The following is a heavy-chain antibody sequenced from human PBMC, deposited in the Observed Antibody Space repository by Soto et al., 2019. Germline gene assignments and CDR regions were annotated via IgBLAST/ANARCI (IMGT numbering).Heavy chain of an antibody. Sequence: ASVKVSCKASGNTFSKYAIGWVRQAPGQGLEWMGWISVSFGTTNYAQKLQGRVTMTTDTSTSTAYMELRSLRSDDTAVYYCARDSPPVDYWGQGTLVTVSS. CDR2: ISVSFGTT. V-gene: IGHV1-18*01. J-gene: IGHJ4*02. CDR1: GNTFSKYA. CDR3: ARDSPPVDY.